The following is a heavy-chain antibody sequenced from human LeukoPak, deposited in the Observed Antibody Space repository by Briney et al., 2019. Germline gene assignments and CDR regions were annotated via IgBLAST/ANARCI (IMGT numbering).Heavy chain of an antibody. CDR3: AKVESRYCSSTSCSFDY. D-gene: IGHD2-2*01. J-gene: IGHJ4*02. CDR2: ISGSGGST. Sequence: GGSLRLSCAASGFTFSSYAMSWVRQAPGKGLEWVSVISGSGGSTYYADSVKGRFTISRDNSKNTLYLQMNSLRAEDTAVYYCAKVESRYCSSTSCSFDYWGQGTLVTVSS. V-gene: IGHV3-23*01. CDR1: GFTFSSYA.